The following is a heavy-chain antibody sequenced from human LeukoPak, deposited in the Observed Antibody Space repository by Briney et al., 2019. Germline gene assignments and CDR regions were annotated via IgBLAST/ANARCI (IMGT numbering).Heavy chain of an antibody. CDR1: GFTFSGFG. V-gene: IGHV3-30*02. CDR2: IRYGGNDK. CDR3: AKDSLPGGDQSY. J-gene: IGHJ4*02. D-gene: IGHD4-17*01. Sequence: GGSLRLSCAASGFTFSGFGMHWVRQAPGKGLEWVTFIRYGGNDKYYADSVKGRFTISRDNSKSTLYLQMNSLRADDTAVYYCAKDSLPGGDQSYWGQGTLVTVSS.